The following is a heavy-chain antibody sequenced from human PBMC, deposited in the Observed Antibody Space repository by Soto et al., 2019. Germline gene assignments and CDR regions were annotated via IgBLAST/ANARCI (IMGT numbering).Heavy chain of an antibody. V-gene: IGHV3-23*01. CDR1: GFTFSSYA. J-gene: IGHJ5*02. Sequence: PGGSLRLSCAASGFTFSSYAMSWVRQAPGKGLEWVSAISGGGGSTYYADSVKGRFTISRDNSKNTLYLQMNSLRAEDTAVYYCAKAVDCSGGSCYSRWFDPWGQGTLVTVSS. CDR3: AKAVDCSGGSCYSRWFDP. CDR2: ISGGGGST. D-gene: IGHD2-15*01.